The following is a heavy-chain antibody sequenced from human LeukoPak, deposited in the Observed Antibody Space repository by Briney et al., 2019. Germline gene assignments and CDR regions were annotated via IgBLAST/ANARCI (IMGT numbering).Heavy chain of an antibody. Sequence: ASVKVSCKASGYTFTGYYMHWVRQAPGQGLEWMGWINPNSGGTNYAQKLQGRVTMTTDTSTSTAYMELRSLRSDDTAVYYCARGRWTTMDWFDPWGQGTLVTVSS. J-gene: IGHJ5*02. V-gene: IGHV1-2*02. CDR1: GYTFTGYY. CDR3: ARGRWTTMDWFDP. CDR2: INPNSGGT. D-gene: IGHD3-10*01.